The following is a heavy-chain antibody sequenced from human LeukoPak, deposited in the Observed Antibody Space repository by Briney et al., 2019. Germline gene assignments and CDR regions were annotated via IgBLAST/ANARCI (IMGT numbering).Heavy chain of an antibody. CDR1: GFTFSSYG. D-gene: IGHD3-22*01. V-gene: IGHV3-30*02. CDR2: IRYDGSNK. CDR3: TRGQYYYHSGHYLGNFDY. J-gene: IGHJ4*02. Sequence: GGSLRLSCAASGFTFSSYGMHWVRQAPGKGLEWVAFIRYDGSNKYYADSVKGRFTISRDNSKNTLFLQMNSLRPEDTAVYYCTRGQYYYHSGHYLGNFDYWGPGTLVTVSS.